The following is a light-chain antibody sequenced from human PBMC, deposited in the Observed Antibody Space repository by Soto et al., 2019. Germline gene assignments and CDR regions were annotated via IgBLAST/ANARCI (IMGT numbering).Light chain of an antibody. V-gene: IGKV3-11*01. Sequence: EVVLTQSPAAVSLSPGERANLSCRASQFIDRYLAWYRQIPGQAPRLLIYDASNRATGIPDRFSGGGSGTDFTLTFSSLEPEDFAVYYCQQRSNLPPTFGQGTRLEIK. CDR1: QFIDRY. CDR2: DAS. CDR3: QQRSNLPPT. J-gene: IGKJ5*01.